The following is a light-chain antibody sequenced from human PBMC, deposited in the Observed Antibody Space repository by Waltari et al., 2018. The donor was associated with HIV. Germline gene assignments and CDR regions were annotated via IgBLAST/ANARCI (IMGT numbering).Light chain of an antibody. CDR2: DAF. V-gene: IGKV1-33*01. CDR1: QDINNY. J-gene: IGKJ2*01. CDR3: HQYNNVPYA. Sequence: DIQMTQSPSSLSAFVGDRVTITCQASQDINNYLNWYHQRQGKAPELLIYDAFNLEPGVPSRFSGTASETDFTLTISALQPEDLGTYYCHQYNNVPYAFGQGT.